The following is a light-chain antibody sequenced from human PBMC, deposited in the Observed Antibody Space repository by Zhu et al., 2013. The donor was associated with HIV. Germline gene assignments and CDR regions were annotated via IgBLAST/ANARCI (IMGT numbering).Light chain of an antibody. Sequence: EVVLTQSPGTLSLSPGEGATLSCRASQYVPSVYLAWYQQKPDQPPRLLIYDASSRATGIPARFSGSGSGTDFTLTISSLEPEDVAVYYCQQRYKLITFGQGTRLEIK. V-gene: IGKV3D-20*02. CDR1: QYVPSVY. CDR3: QQRYKLIT. CDR2: DAS. J-gene: IGKJ5*01.